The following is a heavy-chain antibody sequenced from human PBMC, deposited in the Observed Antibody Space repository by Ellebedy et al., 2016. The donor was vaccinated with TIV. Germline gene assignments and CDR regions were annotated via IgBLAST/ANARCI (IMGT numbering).Heavy chain of an antibody. CDR1: GYTFTGYY. J-gene: IGHJ5*02. D-gene: IGHD3-10*01. CDR3: ATVPSKVRGGIDP. CDR2: IKPNSGGT. V-gene: IGHV1-2*04. Sequence: AASVKVSCKASGYTFTGYYMHWVRQAPGQGLEWMGWIKPNSGGTNYAQKFQGWVTMTRDTSISTAYMELSRLRSDDTAVYYCATVPSKVRGGIDPWGQGTLVTVSS.